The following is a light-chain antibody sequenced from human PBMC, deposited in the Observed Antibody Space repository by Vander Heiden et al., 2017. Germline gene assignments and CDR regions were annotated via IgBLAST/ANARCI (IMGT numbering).Light chain of an antibody. V-gene: IGLV2-14*03. Sequence: QSALTQPASVSVSPGHSITLPCTGTSSDVGAYDSVSWFQQQPGKAPKLMIYDVSNRPSGVSNRCSGSKSGNTASLIITGLQAEDEADYYCSSYTTSSPLYVFGTGTKVTVL. CDR3: SSYTTSSPLYV. J-gene: IGLJ1*01. CDR1: SSDVGAYDS. CDR2: DVS.